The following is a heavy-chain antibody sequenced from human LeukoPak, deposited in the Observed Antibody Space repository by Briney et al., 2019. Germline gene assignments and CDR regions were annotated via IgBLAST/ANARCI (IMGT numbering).Heavy chain of an antibody. D-gene: IGHD3-10*01. J-gene: IGHJ5*02. CDR1: GGSISSYY. CDR3: ARGGYYGSGNDFRFDP. Sequence: SETLSLTCTVSGGSISSYYWSWIRQPPGKGLEWIGYIYYSGSTNYKPSVKSRVTISVDTSKNQFSLKLSSVTAADTAVYYCARGGYYGSGNDFRFDPWGQRTLVTVSS. CDR2: IYYSGST. V-gene: IGHV4-59*01.